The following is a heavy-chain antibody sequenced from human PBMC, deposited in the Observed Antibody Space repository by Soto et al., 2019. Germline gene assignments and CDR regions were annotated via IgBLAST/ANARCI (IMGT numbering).Heavy chain of an antibody. Sequence: QITLKESGPPLVKPTETLTLTCTFSGFSLSTRGVGVGWIRQPPGKALEWLALLYWDDDEGYSPSLRSRLTISKDTSKNQVVLTMTNVDPMDTATYYCAHRPRGYSYHFDYWGQGTPVTVSS. V-gene: IGHV2-5*02. CDR3: AHRPRGYSYHFDY. J-gene: IGHJ4*02. CDR2: LYWDDDE. CDR1: GFSLSTRGVG. D-gene: IGHD5-18*01.